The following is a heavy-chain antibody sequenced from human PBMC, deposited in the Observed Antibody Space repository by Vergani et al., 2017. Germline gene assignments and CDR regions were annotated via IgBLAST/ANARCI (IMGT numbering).Heavy chain of an antibody. V-gene: IGHV1-69*01. CDR3: ARGAGGDYDSSGFFDY. J-gene: IGHJ4*02. CDR1: GGTFSSYA. CDR2: IIPIFGTA. D-gene: IGHD3-22*01. Sequence: QVQLVQSGAEVKKPGSSVKVSCKASGGTFSSYAISWVRQAPGHGLVWMGGIIPIFGTANYAQKFQGRVTITADESTSTAYRELSSLGSEDTAVYYCARGAGGDYDSSGFFDYWGQGTLVTVAS.